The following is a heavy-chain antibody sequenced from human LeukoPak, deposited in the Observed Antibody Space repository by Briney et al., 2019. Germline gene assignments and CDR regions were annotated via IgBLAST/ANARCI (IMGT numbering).Heavy chain of an antibody. D-gene: IGHD5-18*01. CDR3: ARVDTAMVYGY. Sequence: ASVKVSCKASGYTFTSYYMHWVRQAPGQGLEWMGIINPSGGSTSYAQKFQGRVTMTRDTSTSTVYVELSSLRSEDTAVYYCARVDTAMVYGYWGQGTLVTVSS. J-gene: IGHJ4*02. V-gene: IGHV1-46*01. CDR1: GYTFTSYY. CDR2: INPSGGST.